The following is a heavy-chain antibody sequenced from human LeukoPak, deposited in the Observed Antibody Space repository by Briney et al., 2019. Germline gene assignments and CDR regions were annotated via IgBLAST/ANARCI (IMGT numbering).Heavy chain of an antibody. CDR3: ARDSQDPYYYYMDV. J-gene: IGHJ6*03. CDR2: ISRSCSTK. V-gene: IGHV3-48*03. Sequence: GGSLRLSCAASGFLFSSFEVNWVRQAPGKGLEWVSFISRSCSTKYYADSVKGRFTISRDNAKNSLYLQMNSLRAEDTAVYYCARDSQDPYYYYMDVWGKGTTVTVSS. CDR1: GFLFSSFE.